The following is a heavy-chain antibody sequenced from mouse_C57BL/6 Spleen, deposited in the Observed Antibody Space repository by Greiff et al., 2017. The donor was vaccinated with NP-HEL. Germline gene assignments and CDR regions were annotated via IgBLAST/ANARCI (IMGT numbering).Heavy chain of an antibody. V-gene: IGHV5-4*03. J-gene: IGHJ4*01. CDR3: TRGGSLQLSYYYAMDY. D-gene: IGHD1-2*01. Sequence: EVMLVESGGGLVKPGGSLKLSCAASGFTFSSYAMSWVRQTPEKRLEWVATISDGGSYTYYPDIIKGRFTISRDNAKNNLYLQMSHLKSEDTAMYYCTRGGSLQLSYYYAMDYWGQGTSVTVSS. CDR1: GFTFSSYA. CDR2: ISDGGSYT.